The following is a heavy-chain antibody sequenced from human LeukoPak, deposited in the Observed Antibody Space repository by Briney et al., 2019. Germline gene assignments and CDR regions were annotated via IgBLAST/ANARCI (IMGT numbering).Heavy chain of an antibody. J-gene: IGHJ4*02. CDR1: GGSISSSSYY. Sequence: PSETLSLTCTVSGGSISSSSYYWSWIRQPPGKGLEWIGYIYYSGSTNYNPSLKSRVTISVDTSKNQFSLKLSSVTAADTAVYYCAREDYDSSGHFDYWGQGTLVTVSS. CDR2: IYYSGST. D-gene: IGHD3-22*01. V-gene: IGHV4-61*01. CDR3: AREDYDSSGHFDY.